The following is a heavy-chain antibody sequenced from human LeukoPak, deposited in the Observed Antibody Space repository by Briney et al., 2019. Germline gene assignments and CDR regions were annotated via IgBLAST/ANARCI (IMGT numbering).Heavy chain of an antibody. CDR2: INPSGGST. J-gene: IGHJ5*02. CDR1: GYTYTSYD. Sequence: ASVKVSCKASGYTYTSYDMHWVRQAPGQGVEWMGIINPSGGSTSYAQKFQGRVTMTRDTSTSTVYMELSSLRSEDAAVYYCARDGLELRPYNWFDPWGQGTLVTVSS. CDR3: ARDGLELRPYNWFDP. D-gene: IGHD1-7*01. V-gene: IGHV1-46*01.